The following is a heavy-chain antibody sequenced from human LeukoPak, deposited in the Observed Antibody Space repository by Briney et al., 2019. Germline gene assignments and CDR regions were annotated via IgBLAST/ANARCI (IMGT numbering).Heavy chain of an antibody. J-gene: IGHJ6*02. D-gene: IGHD1-14*01. CDR2: IYHSGST. V-gene: IGHV4-30-2*01. CDR3: ARSKPPKPSSKGMDV. Sequence: SQTLSLTCAVSGGSISSGGYSWSWIRQPPGKGLEWIGYIYHSGSTYYNPSLKSRVTISVDRSKNQFSLKLSSVTAADTAVYYCARSKPPKPSSKGMDVWGQGTTVTVSS. CDR1: GGSISSGGYS.